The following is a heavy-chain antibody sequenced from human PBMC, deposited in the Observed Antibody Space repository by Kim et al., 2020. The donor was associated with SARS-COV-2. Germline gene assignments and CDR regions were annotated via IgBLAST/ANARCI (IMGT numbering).Heavy chain of an antibody. Sequence: GGSLRLSCAASGFTFSSYAMHWVRQAPGKGLEWVTVISYDGSNKYYADSVKGRFTISRDNSKNTLYLQMNSLRGDDTAVYFCARDSSSSTDYYYDMDVWGQGTTVTVSS. J-gene: IGHJ6*02. V-gene: IGHV3-30-3*01. CDR2: ISYDGSNK. CDR1: GFTFSSYA. CDR3: ARDSSSSTDYYYDMDV. D-gene: IGHD6-6*01.